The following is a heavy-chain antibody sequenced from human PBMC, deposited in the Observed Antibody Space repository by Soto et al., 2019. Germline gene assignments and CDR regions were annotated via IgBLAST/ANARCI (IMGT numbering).Heavy chain of an antibody. V-gene: IGHV4-39*07. CDR2: IYYSGST. J-gene: IGHJ5*02. CDR1: GGSISSSGYY. D-gene: IGHD3-16*02. CDR3: AGLQSMRLSGLDP. Sequence: SETLSLTCTVSGGSISSSGYYWGWIRQPPGKGLEWIGNIYYSGSTYYNPSLKSRVTISVDTSKNQFSLKLSSVTAADTAVYYCAGLQSMRLSGLDPWGQGTLVTVSS.